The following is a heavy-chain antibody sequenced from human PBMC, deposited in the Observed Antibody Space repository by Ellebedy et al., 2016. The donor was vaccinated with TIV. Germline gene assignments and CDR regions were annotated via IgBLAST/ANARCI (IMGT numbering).Heavy chain of an antibody. Sequence: ASVKVSCKASGYTFTHYGISWVRQAPGQGLEWMGWISVNNGYTNYAQSLQGRVTMTTDTSTSTAYMELRSLRSDDTAVYYCARGAKYNYFDSWGKGTLVTVSS. CDR2: ISVNNGYT. D-gene: IGHD4/OR15-4a*01. J-gene: IGHJ5*01. CDR1: GYTFTHYG. V-gene: IGHV1-18*01. CDR3: ARGAKYNYFDS.